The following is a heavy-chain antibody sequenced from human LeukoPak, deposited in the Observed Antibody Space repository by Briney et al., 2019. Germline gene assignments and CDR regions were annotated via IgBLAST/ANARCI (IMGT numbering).Heavy chain of an antibody. CDR1: GFTFSGSA. D-gene: IGHD3-10*01. V-gene: IGHV3-73*01. CDR3: TRHPLWFGEPTSDY. J-gene: IGHJ4*02. CDR2: IRSKANSYTT. Sequence: QPGGSLKLSCAASGFTFSGSAMHWVRQASGKGLEWVGRIRSKANSYTTTYAASVKGRFTISRDDLKNTAYLQMNSLKTEDTAVYYCTRHPLWFGEPTSDYWGQGTLVTVSS.